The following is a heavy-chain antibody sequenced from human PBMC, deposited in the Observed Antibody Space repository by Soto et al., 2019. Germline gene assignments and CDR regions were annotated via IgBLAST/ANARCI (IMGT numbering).Heavy chain of an antibody. V-gene: IGHV4-59*01. J-gene: IGHJ6*02. D-gene: IGHD1-26*01. CDR2: IYYSGST. CDR3: ARGDGSVTAGYYYYGMDV. Sequence: SETLSLTCSASGGYISSYYCSWIRHHAGEGLEWIAYIYYSGSTNYKPSLKSRVTISVDTSKIQFPLKLSSVTAADTAVYYCARGDGSVTAGYYYYGMDVWGQGTTVTDSS. CDR1: GGYISSYY.